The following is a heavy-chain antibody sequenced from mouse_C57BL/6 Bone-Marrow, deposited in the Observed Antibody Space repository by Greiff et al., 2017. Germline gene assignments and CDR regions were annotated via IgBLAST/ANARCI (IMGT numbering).Heavy chain of an antibody. Sequence: QVQLQQSGAELMKPGASVKLSCKATGYTFTGYWIEWVKQRPGHGLEWIGEILPGSGSTNYNEKFKGKATFTADTSSNTAYMQLSSLTTEDSAISYCAKELIYYYGSSYFYWYFDVWGTGTTVTVSS. CDR3: AKELIYYYGSSYFYWYFDV. CDR1: GYTFTGYW. CDR2: ILPGSGST. J-gene: IGHJ1*03. V-gene: IGHV1-9*01. D-gene: IGHD1-1*01.